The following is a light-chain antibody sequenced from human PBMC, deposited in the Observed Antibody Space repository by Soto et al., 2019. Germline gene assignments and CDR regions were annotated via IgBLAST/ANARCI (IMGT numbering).Light chain of an antibody. CDR3: QQYGSSGT. V-gene: IGKV3-20*01. CDR1: QSVSNSY. CDR2: GAS. J-gene: IGKJ4*02. Sequence: EMLFTQSPCTLSLSLLERATLSCRASQSVSNSYLAWYQQKPGPAPRLLIYGASNRATGIPDRFSGSGSGTVFTLTISRLEPEDLAVYYCQQYGSSGTFGRGTKVDIK.